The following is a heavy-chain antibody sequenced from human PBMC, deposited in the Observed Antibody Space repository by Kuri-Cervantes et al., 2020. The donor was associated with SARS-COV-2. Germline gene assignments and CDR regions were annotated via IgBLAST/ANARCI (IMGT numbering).Heavy chain of an antibody. CDR3: ARHPRLEASRNYYFDY. V-gene: IGHV4-59*08. J-gene: IGHJ4*02. CDR2: MYNTADT. CDR1: GGSISGYY. Sequence: GSLRLSCRVSGGSISGYYWSWLRQPPGKGLEWIAYMYNTADTYSNPSLCSRVTISLDTTKSLVSLKLTSVTAADTAVYFCARHPRLEASRNYYFDYWGQGILVTVSS.